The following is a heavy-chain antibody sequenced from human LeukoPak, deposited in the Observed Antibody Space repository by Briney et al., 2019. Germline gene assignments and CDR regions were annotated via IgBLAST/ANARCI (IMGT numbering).Heavy chain of an antibody. CDR1: GGSISSRNW. Sequence: SGTLSLTCAVSGGSISSRNWWSWVRQPPGKGLEWIGEIYHSGSTNYNPSLQSRVSISVDKSRNQFSLKLTSVTAADTAMYYCAMTLSAYSSSPAIWGQGTLVTVSS. D-gene: IGHD6-13*01. V-gene: IGHV4-4*02. J-gene: IGHJ4*02. CDR2: IYHSGST. CDR3: AMTLSAYSSSPAI.